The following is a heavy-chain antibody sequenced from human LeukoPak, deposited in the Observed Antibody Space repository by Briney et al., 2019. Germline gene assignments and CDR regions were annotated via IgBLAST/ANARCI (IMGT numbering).Heavy chain of an antibody. CDR1: GGSISSGGYY. CDR2: IYYSGST. J-gene: IGHJ4*02. D-gene: IGHD3-10*01. CDR3: AREVMVRGVIDY. Sequence: SQTLSLTCTVSGGSISSGGYYWSWIRQHPGKGLEWIGYIYYSGSTYYNPSLKSRVTISVDTSKNQFSLKLSSVTAADTAVYYCAREVMVRGVIDYWGQGTLVTVSS. V-gene: IGHV4-31*03.